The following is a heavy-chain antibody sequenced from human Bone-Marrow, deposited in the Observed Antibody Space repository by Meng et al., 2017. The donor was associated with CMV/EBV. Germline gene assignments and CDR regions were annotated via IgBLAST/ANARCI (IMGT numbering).Heavy chain of an antibody. Sequence: GESLKISCAASGFTFSTYSMNWVRQAPGRGLVWVSRINSDGSSTSYADSVKGRFTISRDNAKNTLYLQMNSLRAEDTAVYYCASENSITIFGVVTNYGMDVWGQGTTVTVSS. D-gene: IGHD3-3*01. CDR1: GFTFSTYS. V-gene: IGHV3-74*01. CDR3: ASENSITIFGVVTNYGMDV. CDR2: INSDGSST. J-gene: IGHJ6*02.